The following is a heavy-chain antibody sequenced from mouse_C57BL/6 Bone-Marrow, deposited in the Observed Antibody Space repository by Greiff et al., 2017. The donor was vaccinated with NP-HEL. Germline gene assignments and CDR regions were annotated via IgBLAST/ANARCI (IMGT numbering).Heavy chain of an antibody. J-gene: IGHJ3*01. D-gene: IGHD3-2*02. CDR2: IYPRSGNT. CDR3: ARQLRLPFAY. V-gene: IGHV1-81*01. CDR1: GYTFTSYG. Sequence: QVQLQQSGAELARPGASVKLSCKASGYTFTSYGISWVKQRTGQGLEWIGEIYPRSGNTYYNEKFKGKATLTADKSSSIAYMELRSLTSEDSAVYFCARQLRLPFAYWGQGTLVTVSA.